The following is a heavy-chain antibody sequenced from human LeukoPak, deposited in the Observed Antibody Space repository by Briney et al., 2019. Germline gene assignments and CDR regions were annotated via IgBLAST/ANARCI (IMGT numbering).Heavy chain of an antibody. D-gene: IGHD2-15*01. CDR1: GFTFSSYG. J-gene: IGHJ6*03. CDR3: AKDTKDYYYMDV. CDR2: IWYDGSNK. V-gene: IGHV3-33*06. Sequence: GGSLRLSCAASGFTFSSYGMHWVRHAPGKGLEWVAVIWYDGSNKYYADSVKGRFTISRDNSKNTLYLQMNSLRAEDTAVYYCAKDTKDYYYMDVWGKGTTVTVSS.